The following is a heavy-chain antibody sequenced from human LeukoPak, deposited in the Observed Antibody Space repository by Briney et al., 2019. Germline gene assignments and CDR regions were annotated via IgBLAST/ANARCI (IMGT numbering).Heavy chain of an antibody. CDR1: GFTFSDYY. V-gene: IGHV3-53*04. Sequence: GGSLRLSCAASGFTFSDYYMSWVRQAPGKGLEWVSVIYSGGSTYYADSVKGRFTISRHNSKNTLYLQMNSLRAEDTAVYYCATRIAAAGTSDYWGQGTLVTVSS. J-gene: IGHJ4*02. CDR2: IYSGGST. CDR3: ATRIAAAGTSDY. D-gene: IGHD6-13*01.